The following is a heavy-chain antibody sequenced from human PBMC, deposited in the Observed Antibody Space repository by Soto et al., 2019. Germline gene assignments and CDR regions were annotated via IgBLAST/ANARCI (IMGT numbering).Heavy chain of an antibody. CDR2: IIPILGIA. CDR3: ARCSPPLSHFDY. Sequence: QVQLVQSGAEVKKPGSSVKVSCKASGGTFSSYTISWVRQAPGQGLEWMGRIIPILGIANYAQKFQGRVTHTADKCTSTANMEMSSLRSEDTAVYYCARCSPPLSHFDYWGQGTLVTVSS. CDR1: GGTFSSYT. J-gene: IGHJ4*02. V-gene: IGHV1-69*02. D-gene: IGHD3-10*02.